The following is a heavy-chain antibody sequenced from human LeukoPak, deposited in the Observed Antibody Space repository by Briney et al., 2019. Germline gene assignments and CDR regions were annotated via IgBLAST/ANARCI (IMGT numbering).Heavy chain of an antibody. D-gene: IGHD4-17*01. CDR3: ARDYGDRCFGY. V-gene: IGHV3-21*01. Sequence: GGSLRLSCAASGFTFNNYGMNWVRQAPGKGLEWVSSIRSSSTYIYYADSVKGRFTISRDNAKNSLYLQMNSLRAEDTAVYYCARDYGDRCFGYWGQGTLVTVSS. CDR1: GFTFNNYG. CDR2: IRSSSTYI. J-gene: IGHJ4*02.